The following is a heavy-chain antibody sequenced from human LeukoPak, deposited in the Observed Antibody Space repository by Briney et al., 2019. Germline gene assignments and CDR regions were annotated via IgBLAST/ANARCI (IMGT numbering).Heavy chain of an antibody. Sequence: SVKVSCKTSGGTFSSYAISWVRQAPGQGLEWMGGIIPIFGTANYAQKFQGRVTITADESTSTAYMELSSLRSEDTAVYYCASSGSPNVGGYWGQGTLVTVSS. CDR1: GGTFSSYA. V-gene: IGHV1-69*13. CDR3: ASSGSPNVGGY. D-gene: IGHD1-26*01. CDR2: IIPIFGTA. J-gene: IGHJ4*02.